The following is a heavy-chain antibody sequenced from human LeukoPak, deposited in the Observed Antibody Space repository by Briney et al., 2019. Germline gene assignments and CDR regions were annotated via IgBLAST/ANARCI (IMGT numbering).Heavy chain of an antibody. J-gene: IGHJ4*02. Sequence: ASVKVSCKASGYTFASYYVHLVRQAPGQGLEWMGVINPGGGSTSYAQKFQGRVTITRDTSTSTVYMELSSLRSEDTAVYYCARGDIDYWGQGTLVTVSS. CDR1: GYTFASYY. V-gene: IGHV1-46*01. CDR2: INPGGGST. CDR3: ARGDIDY.